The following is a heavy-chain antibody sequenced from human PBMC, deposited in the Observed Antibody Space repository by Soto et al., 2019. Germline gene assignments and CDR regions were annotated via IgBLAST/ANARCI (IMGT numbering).Heavy chain of an antibody. CDR1: GGSISSYY. D-gene: IGHD3-10*01. CDR2: IFYSGST. V-gene: IGHV4-59*08. CDR3: ARRWGEGRVDY. Sequence: SETLSLTCTVSGGSISSYYWSWIRLPPGKGLEWIGYIFYSGSTNYNPSLKSRVTISVDTSKNQFSLKLSSVTAADTAVYYCARRWGEGRVDYWGQGTLVTVSS. J-gene: IGHJ4*02.